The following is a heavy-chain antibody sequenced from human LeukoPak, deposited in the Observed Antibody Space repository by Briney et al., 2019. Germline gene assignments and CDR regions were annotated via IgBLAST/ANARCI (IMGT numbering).Heavy chain of an antibody. J-gene: IGHJ4*02. CDR2: INHSGST. V-gene: IGHV4-34*01. Sequence: SETLSITCAVYGGSFSGYYSSWIRQPPGKGLEWIGEINHSGSTNYNPSLKGRVTISVDTSKNQFSLKLSSVTAADTAVYYCARLTGDYFDYWGQGTLVTVSS. CDR3: ARLTGDYFDY. CDR1: GGSFSGYY. D-gene: IGHD7-27*01.